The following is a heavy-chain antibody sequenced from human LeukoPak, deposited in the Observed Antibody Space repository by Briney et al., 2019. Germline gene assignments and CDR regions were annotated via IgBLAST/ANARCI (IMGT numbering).Heavy chain of an antibody. V-gene: IGHV3-53*01. J-gene: IGHJ3*02. Sequence: PGGSLRLSCAASGFTVSRKYMSWVRQAPGKGLEWVSVLSSGDTPYYADSVKGRFTISRDTSKNTLNLQMNSLRAEDTAIYYCARGGDMVGGSRSAFDIWGQGTMVTVSS. D-gene: IGHD1-26*01. CDR2: LSSGDTP. CDR3: ARGGDMVGGSRSAFDI. CDR1: GFTVSRKY.